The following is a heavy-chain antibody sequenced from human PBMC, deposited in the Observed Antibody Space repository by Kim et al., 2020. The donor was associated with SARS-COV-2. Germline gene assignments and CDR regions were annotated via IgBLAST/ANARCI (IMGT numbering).Heavy chain of an antibody. J-gene: IGHJ4*02. CDR3: ARERDGRYFDY. CDR2: INQDVSEK. V-gene: IGHV3-7*01. D-gene: IGHD1-1*01. Sequence: GGSLRLSCAASEFTFSSYWMSWVRQAPGKGLEWVANINQDVSEKYYVDSARGRFTISRDNAKNSLYLQMNSLRAEDTAVYYCARERDGRYFDYWGQGTL. CDR1: EFTFSSYW.